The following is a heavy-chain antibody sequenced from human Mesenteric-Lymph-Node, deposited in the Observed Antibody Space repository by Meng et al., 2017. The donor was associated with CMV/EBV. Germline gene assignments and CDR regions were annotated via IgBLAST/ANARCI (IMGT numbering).Heavy chain of an antibody. CDR2: VHYSGST. D-gene: IGHD3-3*01. Sequence: SETLSLTCSVSGVSVSIGNYYWTWIRQPPGKGLQCIGYVHYSGSTNYNPSLRSRVTISVDTSKNQFSLKLSSVTAADTAVYYCARLGDYDFWSGYNMGYYYYGMDVWGQGTAVTVSS. J-gene: IGHJ6*02. CDR1: GVSVSIGNYY. V-gene: IGHV4-61*01. CDR3: ARLGDYDFWSGYNMGYYYYGMDV.